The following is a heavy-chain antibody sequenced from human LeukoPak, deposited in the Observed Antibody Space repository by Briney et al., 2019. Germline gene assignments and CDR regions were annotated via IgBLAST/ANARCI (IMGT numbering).Heavy chain of an antibody. CDR3: ARGVRARGYYFDY. CDR1: GYTFTSND. CDR2: MNPNSGNT. V-gene: IGHV1-8*01. Sequence: GASVKVSCKASGYTFTSNDINWVRQATGQGLEWMGWMNPNSGNTGYAQKFQGRVTMTRNTSISTAYMELSSLRSEDTAVYYCARGVRARGYYFDYWGQGIPVTVPS. J-gene: IGHJ4*02.